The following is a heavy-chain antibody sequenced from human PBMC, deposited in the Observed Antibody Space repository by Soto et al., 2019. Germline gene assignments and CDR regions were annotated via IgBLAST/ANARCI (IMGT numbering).Heavy chain of an antibody. Sequence: ASVKVYCKTAGYTFTDYDINWVRQATGQGLEWIGWMNPNSGETGYAQKFQGRVTMTRSASLSTAYLELSSLRSEDTAVYYCARVAVAARPRWYNWFDPCGQATLVTLCS. CDR3: ARVAVAARPRWYNWFDP. CDR1: GYTFTDYD. D-gene: IGHD2-15*01. CDR2: MNPNSGET. V-gene: IGHV1-8*01. J-gene: IGHJ5*02.